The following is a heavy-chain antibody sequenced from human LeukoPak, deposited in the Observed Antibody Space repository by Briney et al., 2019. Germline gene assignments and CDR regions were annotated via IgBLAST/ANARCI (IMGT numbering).Heavy chain of an antibody. Sequence: GGSLRLSCAASGFTFSSYWMHWVRQAPGKGLVWVSRINSDGSSINYADLVKGRFTISRDNAKNTLYLQMNSLRAEDTAVYYCARRSVGATPYYFDQWGQGTLVTVSS. V-gene: IGHV3-74*01. J-gene: IGHJ4*02. D-gene: IGHD1-26*01. CDR3: ARRSVGATPYYFDQ. CDR1: GFTFSSYW. CDR2: INSDGSSI.